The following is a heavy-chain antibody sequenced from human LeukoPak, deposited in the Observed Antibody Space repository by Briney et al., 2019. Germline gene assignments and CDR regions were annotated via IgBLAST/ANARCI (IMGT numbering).Heavy chain of an antibody. J-gene: IGHJ4*02. D-gene: IGHD4-23*01. V-gene: IGHV3-23*01. CDR3: AKRYGGNYYFDY. Sequence: GGSLRLSCAASGFTFSSYAMSWVRQAPGKGLEWVSAISGSAGSTYYADSVKGRFTISRDNSKNTLYLQMNSLRAEGTAVYYCAKRYGGNYYFDYWGQGTLVTVSS. CDR1: GFTFSSYA. CDR2: ISGSAGST.